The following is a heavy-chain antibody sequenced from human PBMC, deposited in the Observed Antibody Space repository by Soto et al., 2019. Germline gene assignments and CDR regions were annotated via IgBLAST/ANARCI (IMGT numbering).Heavy chain of an antibody. D-gene: IGHD2-2*01. CDR3: ASIVVPAAPFDY. J-gene: IGHJ4*02. CDR1: GGSISSYY. CDR2: IYYSGST. Sequence: SETLSLTCTASGGSISSYYWSWIRQPPGKGLEWIGYIYYSGSTNYNPSLKSRVTISVDTSKNQFSLKLSSVTAADTAVYYCASIVVPAAPFDYWGQGTLVTVS. V-gene: IGHV4-59*01.